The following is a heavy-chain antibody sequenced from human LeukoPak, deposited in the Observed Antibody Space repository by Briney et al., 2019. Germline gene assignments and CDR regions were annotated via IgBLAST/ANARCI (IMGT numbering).Heavy chain of an antibody. Sequence: PSETLSLTCTVSGGSISSSSYYWGWIRQPPGKGLEWIGSIYYSGSTYYNPSLKSRVTISVDTSKNQLSLKLSSVTAADTAVYYCAIRGGSRTSWGQGTLVTVSS. D-gene: IGHD3-10*01. CDR3: AIRGGSRTS. CDR1: GGSISSSSYY. J-gene: IGHJ5*02. V-gene: IGHV4-39*01. CDR2: IYYSGST.